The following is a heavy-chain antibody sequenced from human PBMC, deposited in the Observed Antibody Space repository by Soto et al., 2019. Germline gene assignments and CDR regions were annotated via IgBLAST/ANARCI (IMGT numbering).Heavy chain of an antibody. D-gene: IGHD1-1*01. CDR3: ATNRVAGWNPFDY. Sequence: EVQLVESGGGLVQPGGSLRLSCAASGFSFSTYTMNWVRQAPGKGLEWLSYISRTSAAIYYADSVKGRFTISRDNAKHSLYLQMNSLRDEDTAVYYCATNRVAGWNPFDYWGQGTLVTVAS. CDR2: ISRTSAAI. J-gene: IGHJ4*02. V-gene: IGHV3-48*02. CDR1: GFSFSTYT.